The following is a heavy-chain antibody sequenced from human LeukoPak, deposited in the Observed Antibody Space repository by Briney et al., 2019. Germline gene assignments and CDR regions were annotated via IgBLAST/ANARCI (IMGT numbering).Heavy chain of an antibody. CDR1: GFTFSSYS. CDR2: ISSSSSTI. J-gene: IGHJ4*02. Sequence: GGTLGLSCAASGFTFSSYSMNWVRQAPGKGLEGVSYISSSSSTIYYADSVKGRFTISRDNAKNSLYLQMNSLRDEDTAVYYCARGRRYYDSSGPTGVYYFDYWGQGTLVTVSS. CDR3: ARGRRYYDSSGPTGVYYFDY. V-gene: IGHV3-48*02. D-gene: IGHD3-22*01.